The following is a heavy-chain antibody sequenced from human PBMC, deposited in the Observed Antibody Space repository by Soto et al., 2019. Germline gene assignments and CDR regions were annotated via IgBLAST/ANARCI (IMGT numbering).Heavy chain of an antibody. D-gene: IGHD3-10*01. CDR3: AREDPTGDWFDP. CDR1: GGTFSSYA. J-gene: IGHJ5*02. V-gene: IGHV1-69*13. Sequence: SVKVSCKASGGTFSSYAISWVRQAPGQGLEWMGGIIPIFGTANYAQKFQGRVTITADETTSTAYMELSSLRSEDTAVYYCAREDPTGDWFDPWGQGTLVTVSS. CDR2: IIPIFGTA.